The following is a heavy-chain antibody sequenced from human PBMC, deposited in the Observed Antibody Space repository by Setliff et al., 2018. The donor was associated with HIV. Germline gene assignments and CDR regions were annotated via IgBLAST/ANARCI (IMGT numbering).Heavy chain of an antibody. Sequence: GSLRLSCAASGFTLSDHYMDWVRQAPGKGLEWVGRIRNKANSFTIEYAASVKGRFTISKDESKNLLFLQMNSLKTEDTAVYYCARNQGSSFGQGFDYWGQGTLVTVSS. CDR1: GFTLSDHY. CDR2: IRNKANSFTI. J-gene: IGHJ4*02. V-gene: IGHV3-72*01. CDR3: ARNQGSSFGQGFDY. D-gene: IGHD6-13*01.